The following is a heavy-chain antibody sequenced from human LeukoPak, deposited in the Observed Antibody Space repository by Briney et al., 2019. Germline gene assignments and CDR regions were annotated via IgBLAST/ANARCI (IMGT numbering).Heavy chain of an antibody. V-gene: IGHV3-7*01. D-gene: IGHD2-15*01. CDR3: ARSPRYCSGGSCYPFYYYYYMDV. J-gene: IGHJ6*03. Sequence: DSVKGRFTISRDNAKNSLYLQMNSLRAEDTAVYYCARSPRYCSGGSCYPFYYYYYMDVWGKGTTVTVSS.